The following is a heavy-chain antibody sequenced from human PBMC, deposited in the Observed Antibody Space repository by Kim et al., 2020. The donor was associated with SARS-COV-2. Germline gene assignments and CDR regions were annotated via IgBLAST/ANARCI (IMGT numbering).Heavy chain of an antibody. D-gene: IGHD1-26*01. V-gene: IGHV3-7*01. Sequence: SEKYYVDSVKGRFTISRDNAKNSLYLQMNSLRVEATAVYYCARSKSYWGYWGQGTLVTVSS. CDR3: ARSKSYWGY. CDR2: SEK. J-gene: IGHJ4*02.